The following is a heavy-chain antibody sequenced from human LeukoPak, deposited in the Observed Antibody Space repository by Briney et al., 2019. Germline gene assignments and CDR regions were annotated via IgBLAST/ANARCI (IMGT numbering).Heavy chain of an antibody. V-gene: IGHV3-23*01. J-gene: IGHJ4*02. D-gene: IGHD5-12*01. CDR1: GFTFSSYA. Sequence: PGGSLRLSCAASGFTFSSYAMSWVRQAPGKGLEWVSAISGSGGSTYYADSVKGRFTISRDNSKNTLYLQMNSLRAEDTAVYYCAKDRGYSGYEPPLDYWGQGTLVTVSS. CDR2: ISGSGGST. CDR3: AKDRGYSGYEPPLDY.